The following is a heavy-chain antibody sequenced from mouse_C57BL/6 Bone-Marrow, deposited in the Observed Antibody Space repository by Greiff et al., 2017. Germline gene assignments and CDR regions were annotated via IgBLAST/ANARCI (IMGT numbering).Heavy chain of an antibody. Sequence: EVQLMESGPGLVKPSQSLSLTCSVTGYSITSGYYWNWIRQFPGNKLEWRGYISYDGSNNYNPSLKNRISITRDTSKNQFFLKLNSVTTEDTATYYCARGHYYGSSFHYYAMDYWGQGTSVTVSS. CDR1: GYSITSGYY. D-gene: IGHD1-1*01. J-gene: IGHJ4*01. V-gene: IGHV3-6*01. CDR3: ARGHYYGSSFHYYAMDY. CDR2: ISYDGSN.